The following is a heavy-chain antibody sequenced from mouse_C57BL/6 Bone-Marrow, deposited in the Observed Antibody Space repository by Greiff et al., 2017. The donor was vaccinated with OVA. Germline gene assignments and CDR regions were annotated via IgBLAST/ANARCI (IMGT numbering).Heavy chain of an antibody. CDR1: GYSFTDYN. CDR3: ASIYYGKGYYAMDY. Sequence: VHVKQSGPELVKPGASVKISCKASGYSFTDYNMHWVKQSNGKSLEWIGVINPNYGTTSYNQTFKGTATLTVDQSSSTAYMQLNSLTAYDAAVYYCASIYYGKGYYAMDYWGQGTSVTVSS. J-gene: IGHJ4*01. CDR2: INPNYGTT. D-gene: IGHD2-1*01. V-gene: IGHV1-39*01.